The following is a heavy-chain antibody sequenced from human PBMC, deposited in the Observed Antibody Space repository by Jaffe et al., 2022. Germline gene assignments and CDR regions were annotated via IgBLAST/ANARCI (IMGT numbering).Heavy chain of an antibody. Sequence: EVQLVESGGGLVQPGRSLRLSCAASGFTFDDYAMHWVRQAPGKGLEWVSGISWNSGSIGYADSVKGRFTISRDNAKNSLYLQMNSLRAEDTALYYCAKGRSWYGLADYWGQGTLVTVSS. CDR2: ISWNSGSI. CDR1: GFTFDDYA. D-gene: IGHD6-13*01. V-gene: IGHV3-9*01. CDR3: AKGRSWYGLADY. J-gene: IGHJ4*02.